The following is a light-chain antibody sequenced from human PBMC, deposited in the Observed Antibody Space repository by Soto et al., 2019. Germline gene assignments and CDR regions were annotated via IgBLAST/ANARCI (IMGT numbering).Light chain of an antibody. Sequence: QPVLTQPPSVSGAPGQRATISCTGSSSNIGAGYDVHWYQQLPGTAPKLLIYGNSNRPSGVPDRFSGSKSDTSASLAITGLQAEDEADYYCQSYDSSLSVVFGGGTKVTVL. CDR1: SSNIGAGYD. J-gene: IGLJ2*01. V-gene: IGLV1-40*01. CDR3: QSYDSSLSVV. CDR2: GNS.